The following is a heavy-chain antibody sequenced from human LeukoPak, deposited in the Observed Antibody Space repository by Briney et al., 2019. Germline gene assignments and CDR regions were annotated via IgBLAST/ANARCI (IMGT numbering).Heavy chain of an antibody. CDR3: ARGRYSSGRLRHFDY. V-gene: IGHV4-34*01. J-gene: IGHJ4*02. CDR1: GGSISSYY. Sequence: SETLSLTCTVSGGSISSYYWSWIRQPPGKGLEWIGEINHSGSTNYNPSLKSRVTISVDTSKNQFSLKLSSVTAADTAVYYCARGRYSSGRLRHFDYWGQGTLVTVSS. D-gene: IGHD6-19*01. CDR2: INHSGST.